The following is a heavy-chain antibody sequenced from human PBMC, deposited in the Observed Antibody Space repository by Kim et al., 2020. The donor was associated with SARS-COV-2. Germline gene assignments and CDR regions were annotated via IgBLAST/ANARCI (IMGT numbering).Heavy chain of an antibody. V-gene: IGHV3-9*01. D-gene: IGHD1-1*01. J-gene: IGHJ3*02. Sequence: GYADSVKGRFTISRDNAKNSLYLQMNSLRAEDTALYYCAKEGITGDAFDIWGQGTMVTVSS. CDR3: AKEGITGDAFDI.